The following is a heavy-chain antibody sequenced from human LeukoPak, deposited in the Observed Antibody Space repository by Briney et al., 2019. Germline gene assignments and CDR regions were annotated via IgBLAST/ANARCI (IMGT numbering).Heavy chain of an antibody. CDR3: ARDLLGYAFDY. Sequence: ASVKVSCKASGYSFTTYGISWVRQAPGQGLEWMGWINPNSGGTNYTQKFQGRVTMTRDTSISTAYMELSRLRSDDTAVYYCARDLLGYAFDYWGQGTLVTVSS. J-gene: IGHJ4*02. CDR1: GYSFTTYG. CDR2: INPNSGGT. V-gene: IGHV1-2*02. D-gene: IGHD5-12*01.